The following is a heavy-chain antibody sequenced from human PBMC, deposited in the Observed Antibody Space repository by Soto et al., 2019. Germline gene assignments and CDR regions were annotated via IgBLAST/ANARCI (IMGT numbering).Heavy chain of an antibody. Sequence: GGSLRLSCAASGFTFSSYGMHWVRQAPGKGLEWVAVIWYDGSNKYYADSVKGRFTISRDNSKNTLYLQMNSLRAEDTAVYYCARDSQAVATRMDYWGQGTLVTVSS. CDR1: GFTFSSYG. J-gene: IGHJ4*02. D-gene: IGHD6-19*01. V-gene: IGHV3-33*01. CDR3: ARDSQAVATRMDY. CDR2: IWYDGSNK.